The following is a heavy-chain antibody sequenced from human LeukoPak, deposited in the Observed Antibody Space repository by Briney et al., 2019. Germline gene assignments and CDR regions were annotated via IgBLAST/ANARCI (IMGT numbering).Heavy chain of an antibody. D-gene: IGHD2-2*02. CDR1: RGSISSYY. V-gene: IGHV4-59*01. CDR2: IYYSGGT. Sequence: SEALSLTCTVSRGSISSYYWSWMRQPPGKGLEWIGYIYYSGGTNHNPSLKSRVTISADTSKNQFSLKLSSVTAADTAVYYCARSPYCSSTSCYIMEYYFDYWGQGTLVTVSS. J-gene: IGHJ4*02. CDR3: ARSPYCSSTSCYIMEYYFDY.